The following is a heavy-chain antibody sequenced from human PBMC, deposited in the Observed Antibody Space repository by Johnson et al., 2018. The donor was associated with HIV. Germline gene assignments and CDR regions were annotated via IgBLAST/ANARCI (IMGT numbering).Heavy chain of an antibody. CDR2: ISYDGSNK. D-gene: IGHD6-6*01. CDR3: ARVRQLGRGDAFDI. Sequence: VQLVESGGGVVQPGRSLRLSCAASGFTFSSYAMHWVRQAPGKGLEWVAVISYDGSNKYYADSVTGRFTISRDNSKNTLYLQMNSLRAEDTAVYYCARVRQLGRGDAFDIWGQGTMVTVSS. J-gene: IGHJ3*02. V-gene: IGHV3-30-3*01. CDR1: GFTFSSYA.